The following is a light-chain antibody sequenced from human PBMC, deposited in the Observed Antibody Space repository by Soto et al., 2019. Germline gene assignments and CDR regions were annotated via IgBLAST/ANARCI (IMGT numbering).Light chain of an antibody. V-gene: IGKV3-15*01. CDR1: QSVSSN. CDR2: GAS. J-gene: IGKJ1*01. CDR3: QQYNNWPGT. Sequence: EIVMTQSPATLSVSPGERATLSYRASQSVSSNLAWYQQKPGQAPRLLIYGASTRATGIPARFSGSGSGTEFTLTISSLQSEDLAVYYCQQYNNWPGTFGQGNKVEIK.